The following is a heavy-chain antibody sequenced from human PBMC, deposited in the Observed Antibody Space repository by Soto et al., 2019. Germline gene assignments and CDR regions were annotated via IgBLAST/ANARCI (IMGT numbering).Heavy chain of an antibody. D-gene: IGHD3-10*01. V-gene: IGHV4-30-4*01. J-gene: IGHJ5*02. CDR1: GGSINTGHYY. CDR3: ARGYYFGSGSLHWFDP. CDR2: VYFSGST. Sequence: QVQLQESGPGLVKPSQTLSLTCTVSGGSINTGHYYWSWIRQSPGKGLEWIGYVYFSGSTYSNPSLRSRLQMSIDTSKNQFSLNLASVTAADTAVYFCARGYYFGSGSLHWFDPWGQGTLVTVSS.